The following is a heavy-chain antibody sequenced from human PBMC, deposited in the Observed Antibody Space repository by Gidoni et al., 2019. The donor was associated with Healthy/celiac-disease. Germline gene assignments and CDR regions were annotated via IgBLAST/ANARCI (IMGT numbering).Heavy chain of an antibody. V-gene: IGHV3-53*01. Sequence: EGQLVESGGGLLQPGGSLRLSCAASGFPVSSNYMSWVRQAPGKGLEWVSVIYSGGRSYYADSVKGRFTISRDNAKNTLYLQMNSLRAEATAVYYCARGEELGGNWFDPWGQGTLVPVSS. CDR1: GFPVSSNY. CDR3: ARGEELGGNWFDP. CDR2: IYSGGRS. D-gene: IGHD3-10*01. J-gene: IGHJ5*02.